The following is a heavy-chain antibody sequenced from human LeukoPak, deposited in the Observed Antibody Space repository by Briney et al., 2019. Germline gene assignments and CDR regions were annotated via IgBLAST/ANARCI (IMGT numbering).Heavy chain of an antibody. V-gene: IGHV3-23*01. CDR1: GFTFSSYA. D-gene: IGHD1-26*01. CDR3: AKDLTISNSGSYHRDFDY. J-gene: IGHJ4*02. CDR2: ISGSGGST. Sequence: GGSLRLSCAASGFTFSSYAMSWVRQAPGKGLEWVSAISGSGGSTYYADSVKGRFTTSRDNSKNTLYLQMNSLRAEDTAVYYCAKDLTISNSGSYHRDFDYWGQGTLVTVSS.